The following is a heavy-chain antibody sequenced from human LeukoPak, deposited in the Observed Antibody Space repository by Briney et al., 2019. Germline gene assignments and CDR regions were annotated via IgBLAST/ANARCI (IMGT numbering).Heavy chain of an antibody. D-gene: IGHD5-12*01. J-gene: IGHJ4*02. CDR3: ARGGDYGYDRIDY. Sequence: GESLKISCQASGYNFPTHWIGWVRPMPGKGLEWMGIIYPSDSDTRYSPSLQGQVTISADKSINTVYLQWSSVKASDSAIYYCARGGDYGYDRIDYWGQGTQVTVSS. CDR1: GYNFPTHW. CDR2: IYPSDSDT. V-gene: IGHV5-51*01.